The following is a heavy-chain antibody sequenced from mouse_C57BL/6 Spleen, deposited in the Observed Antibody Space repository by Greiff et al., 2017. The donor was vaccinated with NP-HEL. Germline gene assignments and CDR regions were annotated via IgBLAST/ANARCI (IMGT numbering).Heavy chain of an antibody. D-gene: IGHD1-1*01. CDR3: ARDPVYYYGREVYAMDY. CDR2: ISYDGSN. CDR1: GYSITSGYY. J-gene: IGHJ4*01. V-gene: IGHV3-6*01. Sequence: EVKVEESGPGLVKPSQSLSLTCSVTGYSITSGYYWNWIRQFPGNQLEWMGYISYDGSNNYNPSLKNRISITRDTSKNQFFLKLNSVTTEDTATYYCARDPVYYYGREVYAMDYWGQGTSVTVSS.